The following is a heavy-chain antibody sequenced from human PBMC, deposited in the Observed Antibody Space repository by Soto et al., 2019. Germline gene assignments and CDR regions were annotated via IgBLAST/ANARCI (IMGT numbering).Heavy chain of an antibody. Sequence: SETLSLTCTVSGGSISSGDHYWSWIRQPPGKGLEWIGYIFYSGSTYYNPSLRSRLAMSLDTSKNQFSLRLSSVTAADTAVYYCARDRCSRGTCYSNGDRFDSWGQGTLVTVSS. D-gene: IGHD2-15*01. J-gene: IGHJ5*01. CDR2: IFYSGST. CDR3: ARDRCSRGTCYSNGDRFDS. CDR1: GGSISSGDHY. V-gene: IGHV4-30-4*01.